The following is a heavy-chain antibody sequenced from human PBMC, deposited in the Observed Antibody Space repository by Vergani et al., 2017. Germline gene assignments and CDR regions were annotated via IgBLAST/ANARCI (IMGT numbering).Heavy chain of an antibody. CDR1: GFTFSSYW. D-gene: IGHD1-26*01. CDR3: AKDVGPYSGSFWSYYYYYMDV. CDR2: ISYDGSNK. Sequence: VQLVESGGGLVQPGGSLRLSCAASGFTFSSYWMSWVRQAPGKGLEWVAVISYDGSNKYYADSVKGRFTISRDNSKNTLYLQMNSLRAEDTAVYYCAKDVGPYSGSFWSYYYYYMDVWGKGTTVTVSS. V-gene: IGHV3-30*18. J-gene: IGHJ6*03.